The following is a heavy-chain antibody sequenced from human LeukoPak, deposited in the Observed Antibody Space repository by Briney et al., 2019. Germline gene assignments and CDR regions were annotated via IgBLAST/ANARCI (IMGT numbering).Heavy chain of an antibody. Sequence: GGSLRLSCAASGFTFSSYEMNWVRQAPGKGLEWVSYISSSGSTIYYADSVKGRFTISRDNSKNTLYLQMNSLRAEDTAVYYCAKDYCSSTSCYYFDYWGQGTLVTVSS. J-gene: IGHJ4*02. V-gene: IGHV3-48*03. CDR2: ISSSGSTI. D-gene: IGHD2-2*01. CDR3: AKDYCSSTSCYYFDY. CDR1: GFTFSSYE.